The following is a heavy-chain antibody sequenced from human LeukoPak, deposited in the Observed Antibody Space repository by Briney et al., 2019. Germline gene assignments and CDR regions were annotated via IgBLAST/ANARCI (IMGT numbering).Heavy chain of an antibody. CDR1: GGTFSSYS. V-gene: IGHV1-69*13. Sequence: SVKVSCKASGGTFSSYSIAWVRQAPGQGLEWMGGIIPIFGSPNYAQKFQGRVTITADESTSTVYMELSSLRSEDTAVYYCARWAQQQLENWFDPWGQGTLVTVSS. CDR3: ARWAQQQLENWFDP. D-gene: IGHD6-13*01. J-gene: IGHJ5*02. CDR2: IIPIFGSP.